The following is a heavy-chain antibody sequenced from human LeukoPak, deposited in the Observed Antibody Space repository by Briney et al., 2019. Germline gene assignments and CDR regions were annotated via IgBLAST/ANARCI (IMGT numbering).Heavy chain of an antibody. CDR2: IYTSGST. V-gene: IGHV4-61*02. D-gene: IGHD3-10*01. CDR1: GGSISSGSYY. CDR3: ARAYYYGSGSPPPFWYFDL. J-gene: IGHJ2*01. Sequence: SETLSLTCTVSGGSISSGSYYWSWIRQPAGKGLEWIGRIYTSGSTNYNPSLKSRVTISVDTSKNQFSLKLSSVTAADTAVYYCARAYYYGSGSPPPFWYFDLWGRGTLVTVSS.